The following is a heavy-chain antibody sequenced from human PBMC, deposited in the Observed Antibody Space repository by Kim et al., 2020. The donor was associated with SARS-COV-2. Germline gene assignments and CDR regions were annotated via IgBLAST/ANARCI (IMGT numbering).Heavy chain of an antibody. CDR1: GGSISNYY. J-gene: IGHJ4*02. D-gene: IGHD2-21*02. CDR3: ARWAGGNSRGFDY. V-gene: IGHV4-59*13. Sequence: SETLSLTCTVSGGSISNYYWNWIRQPPGKGLEWIGYIYYSGSTNYNPSFKSRVTISVDTSKNQFSLKLSSVTAADTAVYYCARWAGGNSRGFDYWGQGTLVTVSS. CDR2: IYYSGST.